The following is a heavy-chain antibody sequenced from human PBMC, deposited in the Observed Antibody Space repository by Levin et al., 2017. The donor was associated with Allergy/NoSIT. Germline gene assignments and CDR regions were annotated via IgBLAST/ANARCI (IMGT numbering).Heavy chain of an antibody. CDR3: ARDESGAYSSSSVYFDY. CDR2: ISSSSSYI. CDR1: GFTFSSYS. J-gene: IGHJ4*02. Sequence: GGSLRLSCAASGFTFSSYSMNWVRQAPGKGLEWVSSISSSSSYIYYADSVKGRFTISRDNAKNSLYLQMNSLRAEDTAVYYCARDESGAYSSSSVYFDYWGQGTLVTVSS. V-gene: IGHV3-21*01. D-gene: IGHD6-6*01.